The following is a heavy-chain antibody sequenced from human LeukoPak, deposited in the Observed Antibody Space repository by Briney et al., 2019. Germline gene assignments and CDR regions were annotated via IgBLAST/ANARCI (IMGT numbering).Heavy chain of an antibody. D-gene: IGHD2-8*02. CDR1: GFKFSSYY. V-gene: IGHV3-48*03. CDR3: STDATPQQATGCVYFDA. J-gene: IGHJ5*02. Sequence: PGGSLRLSCAASGFKFSSYYMTWVRQAPGKAPEWIAYISSTGSTIHYADSVKGRSSISRDNAKNSLYLQMNSLRADDTAIYYCSTDATPQQATGCVYFDAWGQGVMVTVSS. CDR2: ISSTGSTI.